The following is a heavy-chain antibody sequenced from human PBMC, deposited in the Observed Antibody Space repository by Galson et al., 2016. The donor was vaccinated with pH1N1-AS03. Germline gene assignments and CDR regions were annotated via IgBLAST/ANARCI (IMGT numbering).Heavy chain of an antibody. J-gene: IGHJ4*02. D-gene: IGHD5-24*01. CDR1: GYIFTSYW. Sequence: QSGAEVTKPGESLKISCKTSGYIFTSYWVAWVRHMPGKGLEWMGIIYPGDSDTRYSPSFQGQVTISADRSIHTAYLQWSSLMASDTAIYYCARQVRDGYNDYFDYWGQGILVTVSS. CDR2: IYPGDSDT. CDR3: ARQVRDGYNDYFDY. V-gene: IGHV5-51*01.